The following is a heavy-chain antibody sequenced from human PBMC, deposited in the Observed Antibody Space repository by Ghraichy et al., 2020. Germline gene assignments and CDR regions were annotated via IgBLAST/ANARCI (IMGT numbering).Heavy chain of an antibody. D-gene: IGHD5-12*01. J-gene: IGHJ6*02. CDR3: AKLGGYDVYYYYGMDV. CDR1: GFTFSSYA. Sequence: GGSLRLSCAASGFTFSSYAMSWVRQAPGKGLEWVSAISGSGGSTYYADSVKGRFTISRDNSKNTLYLQMNSLRAEDTAVYYCAKLGGYDVYYYYGMDVWGQGTTVTVSS. CDR2: ISGSGGST. V-gene: IGHV3-23*01.